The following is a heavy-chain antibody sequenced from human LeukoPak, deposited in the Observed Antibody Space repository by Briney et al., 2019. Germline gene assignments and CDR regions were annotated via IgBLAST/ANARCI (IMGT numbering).Heavy chain of an antibody. Sequence: GASVKVSCKASGYTFASYDINWVRQATGQGLEWMGWMNPNSGNSGHAQKFQGRVTMTRDTSISTAYLELSSLRSDDTAVYYCARVAPCNTDIRYAYYLDSWGQGTLVSVSS. CDR3: ARVAPCNTDIRYAYYLDS. V-gene: IGHV1-8*01. J-gene: IGHJ4*02. D-gene: IGHD5-18*01. CDR1: GYTFASYD. CDR2: MNPNSGNS.